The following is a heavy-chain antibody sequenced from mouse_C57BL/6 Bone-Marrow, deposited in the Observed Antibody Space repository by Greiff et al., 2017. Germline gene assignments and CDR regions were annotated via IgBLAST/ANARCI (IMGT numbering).Heavy chain of an antibody. V-gene: IGHV14-4*01. CDR1: GFNFKDDY. CDR3: TPYFYYDGY. J-gene: IGHJ2*01. D-gene: IGHD1-1*01. CDR2: IDPENGDT. Sequence: VQLQQSGAELVRPGASVKLSCTASGFNFKDDYMHWVKQRPEQGLEWIGWIDPENGDTEYASKFQGKATITADKSSNTAYLQLSSLTSEDTAVYFCTPYFYYDGYWGQGTTLTVSS.